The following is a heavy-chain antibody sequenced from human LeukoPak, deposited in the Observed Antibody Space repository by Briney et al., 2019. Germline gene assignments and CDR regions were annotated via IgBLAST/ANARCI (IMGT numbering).Heavy chain of an antibody. J-gene: IGHJ4*02. D-gene: IGHD2-2*01. CDR3: ARRAKDIVVVPAATTPFDY. CDR1: GGSFSGYY. Sequence: ASETLSLTCAVYGGSFSGYYWSWIRQPPGKGLEWIGAINHSGSTNYNPSLKSRVTISVDTSKNQFSLKLSSVTAADTAVYYCARRAKDIVVVPAATTPFDYWGQGTLVTVSS. V-gene: IGHV4-34*01. CDR2: INHSGST.